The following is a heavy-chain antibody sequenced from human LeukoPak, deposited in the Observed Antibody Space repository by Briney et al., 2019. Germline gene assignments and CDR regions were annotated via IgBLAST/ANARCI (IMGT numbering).Heavy chain of an antibody. CDR3: ARGVQTTRSSWEYYYYYYMDV. CDR1: GYTFTSYG. J-gene: IGHJ6*03. D-gene: IGHD6-13*01. V-gene: IGHV1-18*01. Sequence: ASVKVSCKASGYTFTSYGISWVRQAPGQGLEWMGWISAYNGNTNYAPKFQGRVTMTRNTSISTAYMELSSLRSEDTAVYYCARGVQTTRSSWEYYYYYYMDVWGKGTTVTISS. CDR2: ISAYNGNT.